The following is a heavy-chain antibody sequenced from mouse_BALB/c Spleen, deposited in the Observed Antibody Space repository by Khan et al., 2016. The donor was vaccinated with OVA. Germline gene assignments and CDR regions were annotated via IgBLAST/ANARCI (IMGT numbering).Heavy chain of an antibody. CDR1: GFTFSTYG. CDR3: ARLAYYYNSEGFAY. J-gene: IGHJ3*01. Sequence: EVELVESGGDLVKPGGSLKLSCAASGFTFSTYGMSWVRQTPDKRLEWVATISSGGSYTYYPDSVKGRFTISRDHAMNTLYLQMSSLKSEDTAMYYCARLAYYYNSEGFAYWGQGTLVTVSA. V-gene: IGHV5-6*01. CDR2: ISSGGSYT. D-gene: IGHD1-1*02.